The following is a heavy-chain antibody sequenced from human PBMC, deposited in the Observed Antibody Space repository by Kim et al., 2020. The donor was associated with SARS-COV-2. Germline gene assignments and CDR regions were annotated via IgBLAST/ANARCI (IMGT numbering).Heavy chain of an antibody. J-gene: IGHJ3*02. D-gene: IGHD3-22*01. CDR1: GFTFSSYS. CDR2: ISSSSSYI. V-gene: IGHV3-21*01. CDR3: ARDPPFNYYDSSGPIPSNAFDI. Sequence: GGSLRLSCAASGFTFSSYSMNWVRQAPGKGLEWVSSISSSSSYIYYADSVKGRFTISRDNAKNSLYLQMNSLRAEDTAVYYCARDPPFNYYDSSGPIPSNAFDIWGQGTMVTVSS.